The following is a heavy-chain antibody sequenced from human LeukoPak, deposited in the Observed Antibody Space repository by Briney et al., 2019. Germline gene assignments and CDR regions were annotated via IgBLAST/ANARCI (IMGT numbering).Heavy chain of an antibody. Sequence: ASVKVSCKASGYTFTSYDINWVRQATGQGLEWMGWMNPNSGNTGYAQKFQGRVTITRNTSISTAYMELSSLRPEDTAVYYCARSLYYYYMDVWGKGTTVTVSS. D-gene: IGHD3-10*01. J-gene: IGHJ6*03. V-gene: IGHV1-8*03. CDR3: ARSLYYYYMDV. CDR1: GYTFTSYD. CDR2: MNPNSGNT.